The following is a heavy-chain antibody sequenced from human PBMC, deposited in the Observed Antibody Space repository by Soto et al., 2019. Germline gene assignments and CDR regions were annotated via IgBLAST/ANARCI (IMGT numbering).Heavy chain of an antibody. Sequence: PGGALRPSCAAPGFSLCGFSLMWGRQAPGKGLEWVSGISVTDGRTYYADSVKGRFTISRDNAKNTLYLQMNSLRAEDTAVYYCARGRVHLNDYWGQGTLVTVSS. D-gene: IGHD1-1*01. J-gene: IGHJ4*02. V-gene: IGHV3-23*01. CDR2: ISVTDGRT. CDR3: ARGRVHLNDY. CDR1: GFSLCGFS.